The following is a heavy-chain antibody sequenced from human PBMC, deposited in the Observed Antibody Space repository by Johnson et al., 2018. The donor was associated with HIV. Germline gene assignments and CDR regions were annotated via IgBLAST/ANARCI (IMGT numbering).Heavy chain of an antibody. CDR1: GFSFSSYD. D-gene: IGHD3-16*01. V-gene: IGHV3-30*18. J-gene: IGHJ3*02. Sequence: QMLLVESGGGVVQPGRSLRLSCAASGFSFSSYDMHWVRQAPGKGLEWVAVISYDGSNQYCADSVKGRFTISRDNSNKTVYLQMNSLGPEDTAVYYCAKPPSMGADAFDIWGQGTMVTVSS. CDR3: AKPPSMGADAFDI. CDR2: ISYDGSNQ.